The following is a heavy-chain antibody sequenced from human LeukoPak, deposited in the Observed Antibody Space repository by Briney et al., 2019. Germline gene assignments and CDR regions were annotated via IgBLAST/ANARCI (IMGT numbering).Heavy chain of an antibody. J-gene: IGHJ4*02. V-gene: IGHV4-61*02. CDR1: GGSISSGSYY. CDR2: IYTSGST. Sequence: SQTLSLTCTVSGGSISSGSYYWSWIRQPAGKGLEWIGRIYTSGSTNYNPSLKSRVTISVDTSKNQFSLKLSSVTAADTAVYYCARGLTHPGIAAAGTNWGQGTLVTVSS. D-gene: IGHD6-13*01. CDR3: ARGLTHPGIAAAGTN.